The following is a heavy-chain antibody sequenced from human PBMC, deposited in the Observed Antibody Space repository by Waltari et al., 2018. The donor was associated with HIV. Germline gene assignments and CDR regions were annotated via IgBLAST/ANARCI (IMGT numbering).Heavy chain of an antibody. CDR3: TRGRECSSTSCYGDY. V-gene: IGHV3-49*03. CDR2: IRSKAYGGTT. D-gene: IGHD2-2*01. J-gene: IGHJ4*02. CDR1: GITFGDYA. Sequence: EVQLVESGGGLVQPGRSLRLSCTASGITFGDYAMSWFRQAPGKGLEWVGFIRSKAYGGTTEYAASVKGRFTISRDDSKSIAYLQMNSLKTEDTAVYYCTRGRECSSTSCYGDYWGQGTLVTVSS.